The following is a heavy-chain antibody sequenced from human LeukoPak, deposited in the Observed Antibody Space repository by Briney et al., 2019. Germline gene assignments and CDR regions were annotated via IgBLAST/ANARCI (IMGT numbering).Heavy chain of an antibody. J-gene: IGHJ4*02. CDR3: ATKVYGSGGYFES. V-gene: IGHV3-48*02. D-gene: IGHD3-10*01. CDR2: ISSSSSLI. Sequence: GGSLRLSCAASGFTFSSYSMNWVRQAPGKGLEWLSQISSSSSLIYYADSVKGRFTISRDNAKNSLYLHMSSLRDGDTAVYYCATKVYGSGGYFESWGQGTLVTVSS. CDR1: GFTFSSYS.